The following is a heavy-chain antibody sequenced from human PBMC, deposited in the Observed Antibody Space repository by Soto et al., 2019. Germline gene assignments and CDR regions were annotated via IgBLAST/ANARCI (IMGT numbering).Heavy chain of an antibody. CDR1: GYTLTELS. CDR3: ATRTILGVVTLYAFDI. Sequence: ASVKVSCKVSGYTLTELSMHWVRQAPGKGLEWMGGFDPEDGETIYAQKFQGRVTMTEDTSTDTAYMELSSLRSEDTAEYYRATRTILGVVTLYAFDIWGQGTMVTVSS. V-gene: IGHV1-24*01. D-gene: IGHD3-3*01. CDR2: FDPEDGET. J-gene: IGHJ3*02.